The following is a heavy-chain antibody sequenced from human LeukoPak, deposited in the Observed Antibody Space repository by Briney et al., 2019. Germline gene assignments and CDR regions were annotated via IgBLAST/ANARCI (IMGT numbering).Heavy chain of an antibody. CDR2: IFYSGST. Sequence: PSETLSLTCTVSGGSISSYYWSWIRQPPGKGLEWIGYIFYSGSTNYNPSLKSRVTISVDTSKSQFSLKLRSVTAADTAVYYCARLGYCSGGSCYRKYYYYGMDVWGQGTTVTVSS. V-gene: IGHV4-59*01. D-gene: IGHD2-15*01. J-gene: IGHJ6*02. CDR1: GGSISSYY. CDR3: ARLGYCSGGSCYRKYYYYGMDV.